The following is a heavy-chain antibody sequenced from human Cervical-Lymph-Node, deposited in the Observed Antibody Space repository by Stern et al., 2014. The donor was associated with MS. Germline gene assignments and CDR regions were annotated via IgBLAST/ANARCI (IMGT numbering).Heavy chain of an antibody. V-gene: IGHV4-39*02. CDR2: FYYSANT. Sequence: QLQLQESGPGLVKPSETLSLTCAVSGGSISSSGFYWGWIRQSPGKGLEWIGSFYYSANTYYNSSLKSRVTISADTSKNPFSLKVRSVTAADTAVYYCARGLDYGGNHLDSWGQGTLVTVSS. CDR1: GGSISSSGFY. CDR3: ARGLDYGGNHLDS. D-gene: IGHD4-23*01. J-gene: IGHJ4*02.